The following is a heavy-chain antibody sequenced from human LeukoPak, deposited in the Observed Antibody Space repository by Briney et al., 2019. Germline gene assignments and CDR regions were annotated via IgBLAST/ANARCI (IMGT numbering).Heavy chain of an antibody. CDR3: ATGVRGFDY. CDR1: GGSISSGGYS. D-gene: IGHD3-16*01. V-gene: IGHV4-30-2*01. Sequence: SQTLSLTCAVSGGSISSGGYSWSWIRQPPGKGLEWIGYIYHSGSTYYNPSLKSRVTISVDRSKNQFSLKLSSVTAADTAVYYCATGVRGFDYWGQGTLVTVSS. CDR2: IYHSGST. J-gene: IGHJ4*02.